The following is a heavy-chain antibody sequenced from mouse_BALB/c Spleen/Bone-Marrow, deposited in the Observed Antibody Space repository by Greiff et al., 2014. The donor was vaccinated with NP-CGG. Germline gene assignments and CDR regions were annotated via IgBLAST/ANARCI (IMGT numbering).Heavy chain of an antibody. D-gene: IGHD2-4*01. J-gene: IGHJ2*01. CDR2: ISSGGSYT. CDR1: GFTFSGYA. CDR3: ARHGITRLLDY. Sequence: EVHLVESGGGLVKPGGSLKLSCAASGFTFSGYAMSWVRQTPEKRLEWVATISSGGSYTYYPDSVKGRFTISRDNAKNTLYLQMSSLRSEDTAMYYCARHGITRLLDYWGQGTTLTVSS. V-gene: IGHV5-9-3*01.